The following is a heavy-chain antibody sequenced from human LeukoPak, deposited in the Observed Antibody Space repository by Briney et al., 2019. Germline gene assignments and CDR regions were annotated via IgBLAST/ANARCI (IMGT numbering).Heavy chain of an antibody. D-gene: IGHD2-2*01. CDR1: GFTFSDYY. J-gene: IGHJ4*02. CDR2: ISSSGSTI. Sequence: GGSLRLSCAASGFTFSDYYMSWIRQAPGKGLEWVSYISSSGSTIYYADSVKGRFTISRDNAKNSLYLQMNSLRAEDTAVYYCARDAPWGYCSSTSCYSLDYWGQGTLVTVSS. CDR3: ARDAPWGYCSSTSCYSLDY. V-gene: IGHV3-11*04.